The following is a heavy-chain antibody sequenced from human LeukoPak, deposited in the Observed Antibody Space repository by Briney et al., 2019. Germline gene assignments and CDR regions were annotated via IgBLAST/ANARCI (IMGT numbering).Heavy chain of an antibody. J-gene: IGHJ4*02. D-gene: IGHD2-21*02. CDR3: AKDMEVTGSHFDY. V-gene: IGHV1-2*02. Sequence: ASVKVSCKPSGYTFTDYHMHWVRQAPGQGLEWMGWINPKSGGTNYAQKFQGRVTMTRDTSTSTAYMELSRLRSDDTAVYYCAKDMEVTGSHFDYWGQGTLVTVSS. CDR1: GYTFTDYH. CDR2: INPKSGGT.